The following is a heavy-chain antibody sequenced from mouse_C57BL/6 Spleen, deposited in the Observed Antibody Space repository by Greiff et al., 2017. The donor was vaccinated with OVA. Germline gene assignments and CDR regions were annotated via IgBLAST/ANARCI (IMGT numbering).Heavy chain of an antibody. CDR1: GYSFTRYY. V-gene: IGHV1-62-2*01. J-gene: IGHJ2*01. Sequence: VQLQQSGAELVKPGASVKLSCNASGYSFTRYYINWLTRRSGRGLEWIGGFYPEGGSTNYNETFKNKATLTADKSSSTVYMERSRVTSEDSAVYFCARHEDTGVGYFDYWGQGTTLTVSS. D-gene: IGHD1-1*01. CDR3: ARHEDTGVGYFDY. CDR2: FYPEGGST.